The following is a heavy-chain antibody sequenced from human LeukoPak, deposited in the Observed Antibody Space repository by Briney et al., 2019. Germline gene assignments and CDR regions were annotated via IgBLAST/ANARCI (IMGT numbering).Heavy chain of an antibody. Sequence: SETLSLTCAVTGGSISRGGYPGRWLRQPPGKGLEWVGYIYHSGSTYYNPSLKSRVTITVDRSKNQLSLKLSSVTAEDTAVYYCARGGDLAYFDYWGQGTLVTVSS. J-gene: IGHJ4*02. D-gene: IGHD3-16*01. CDR2: IYHSGST. CDR1: GGSISRGGYP. V-gene: IGHV4-30-2*01. CDR3: ARGGDLAYFDY.